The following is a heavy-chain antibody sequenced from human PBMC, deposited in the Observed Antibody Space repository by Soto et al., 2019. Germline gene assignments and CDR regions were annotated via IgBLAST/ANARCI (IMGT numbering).Heavy chain of an antibody. J-gene: IGHJ5*02. D-gene: IGHD5-12*01. CDR2: ISSSGSTI. CDR1: GFTFSSYE. Sequence: EVQLVESGGGLVQPGGSLRLSCAASGFTFSSYEMNWVRQAPGKGLEWVSYISSSGSTIYYADSVKGRFTISRGNAKNSLYLQMNSLRAEDTAVYYCARDPLRDGFRGYNWFDPWGQGTLVTVSS. V-gene: IGHV3-48*03. CDR3: ARDPLRDGFRGYNWFDP.